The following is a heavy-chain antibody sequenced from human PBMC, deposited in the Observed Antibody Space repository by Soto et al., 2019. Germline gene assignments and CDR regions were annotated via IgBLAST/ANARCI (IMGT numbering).Heavy chain of an antibody. CDR3: ARDEWFVQYFQH. J-gene: IGHJ1*01. Sequence: SETLSLTCAVSGYLITINSGHSWGWIRQPPGKGLEWIGTFDHSGTTYYNPSLKSRVSISVDTSKNQFSLKLSSVTAADTAVYYCARDEWFVQYFQHWGQGTMVTVSS. CDR2: FDHSGTT. D-gene: IGHD3-3*01. CDR1: GYLITINSGHS. V-gene: IGHV4-38-2*02.